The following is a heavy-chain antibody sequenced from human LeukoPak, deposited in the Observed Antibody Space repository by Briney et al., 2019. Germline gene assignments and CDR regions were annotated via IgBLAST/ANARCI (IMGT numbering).Heavy chain of an antibody. CDR2: INPNSGGT. J-gene: IGHJ6*04. D-gene: IGHD3/OR15-3a*01. CDR1: GYTFTGYY. V-gene: IGHV1-2*02. CDR3: ARDRTGAWYFDL. Sequence: ASVKVSCKASGYTFTGYYIQWVRQAPGQGREWMGWINPNSGGTNYAQKFQGRVTMTRDTSISTAYMELSRLRSDDTAVYYCARDRTGAWYFDLWGKGTAVTVSS.